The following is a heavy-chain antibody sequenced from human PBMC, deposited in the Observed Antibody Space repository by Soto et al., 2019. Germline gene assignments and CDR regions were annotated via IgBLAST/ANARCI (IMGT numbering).Heavy chain of an antibody. CDR2: IYYSGST. D-gene: IGHD3-10*01. Sequence: QVQLQESGPGLVKPSQTLSLTCTVSGGSISSGGYYWSWIRQHPGKGLEWIGYIYYSGSTYYNPSLKSRVTISVDTSKNQSSLKLSSVTAADTAVYYCARLSFTYGPYGMDVWGQGTTVTVSS. J-gene: IGHJ6*02. CDR1: GGSISSGGYY. CDR3: ARLSFTYGPYGMDV. V-gene: IGHV4-31*03.